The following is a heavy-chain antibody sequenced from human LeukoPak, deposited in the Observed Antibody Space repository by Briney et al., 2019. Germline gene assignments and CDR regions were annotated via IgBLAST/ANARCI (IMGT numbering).Heavy chain of an antibody. V-gene: IGHV3-30*18. CDR3: AKDSVWFGDVLGGMDV. CDR1: GFTCSKYG. J-gene: IGHJ6*02. Sequence: GGTLRLYCCASGFTCSKYGMHWLRQAQGKELEGVATLSYDETEKNYVDSVKGRFIISRDNSKNTLFLQMNTLKTEDTAVYYCAKDSVWFGDVLGGMDVWGQGTTVSVSS. CDR2: LSYDETEK. D-gene: IGHD3-10*01.